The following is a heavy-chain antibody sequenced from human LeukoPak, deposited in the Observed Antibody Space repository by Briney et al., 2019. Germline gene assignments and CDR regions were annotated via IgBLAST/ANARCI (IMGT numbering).Heavy chain of an antibody. CDR2: IKQDGSEK. J-gene: IGHJ4*02. Sequence: GGSLRLSCAASGFTFSSYWMSWVRQAPGKGLEWVANIKQDGSEKYYVDSVKGRFTISRDNAKNSLYLQMNSLRAEDTAVYYCAKGVGYCSGGSCQQFDYWGQGTLVTVSS. D-gene: IGHD2-15*01. CDR1: GFTFSSYW. V-gene: IGHV3-7*03. CDR3: AKGVGYCSGGSCQQFDY.